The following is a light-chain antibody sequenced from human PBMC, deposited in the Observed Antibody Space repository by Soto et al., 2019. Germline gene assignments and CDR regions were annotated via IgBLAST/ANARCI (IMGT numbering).Light chain of an antibody. CDR2: DVS. J-gene: IGLJ1*01. V-gene: IGLV2-14*01. Sequence: QSALTQPASVSGSPGQSITISCTGTXXDVGGYNYVSWYQQHPGKAPKLMIYDVSNRPSGVSNRFSGSKSGNTASLTISGLXAXXXXDYYCSSYTSSSTVFGTGTKLTVL. CDR3: SSYTSSSTV. CDR1: XXDVGGYNY.